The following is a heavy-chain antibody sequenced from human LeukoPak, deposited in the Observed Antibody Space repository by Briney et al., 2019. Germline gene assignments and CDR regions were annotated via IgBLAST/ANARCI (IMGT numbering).Heavy chain of an antibody. CDR1: GYYFTGYY. J-gene: IGHJ4*02. CDR3: ARVGYYDFWSGSDKAPFDY. D-gene: IGHD3-3*01. Sequence: ASVKVSCKASGYYFTGYYLHWVRQAPGQGLEWMGWINPDSGGTNYAQKLQGRVTMTTDTSTSTAYMELRSLRSDDTAVYYCARVGYYDFWSGSDKAPFDYWGQGTLVTVSS. V-gene: IGHV1-2*02. CDR2: INPDSGGT.